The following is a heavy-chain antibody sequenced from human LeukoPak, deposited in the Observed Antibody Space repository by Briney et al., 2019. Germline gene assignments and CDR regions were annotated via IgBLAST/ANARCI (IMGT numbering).Heavy chain of an antibody. CDR2: IYYSGST. CDR1: GGSISSYY. CDR3: ARDARIAKGDDYYYGMDV. J-gene: IGHJ6*02. D-gene: IGHD2-15*01. Sequence: SETLSLTCTVSGGSISSYYWSWIRQPPGKGLEWMGYIYYSGSTNYNPSLKSRVTISVDTSKNQFSLKLSSVTAADTAVYYCARDARIAKGDDYYYGMDVWGQGTTVTVSS. V-gene: IGHV4-59*01.